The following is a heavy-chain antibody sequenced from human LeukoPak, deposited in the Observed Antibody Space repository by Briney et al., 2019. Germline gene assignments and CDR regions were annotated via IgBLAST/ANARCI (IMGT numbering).Heavy chain of an antibody. J-gene: IGHJ4*02. V-gene: IGHV3-23*01. CDR1: GFTFSSYA. CDR3: AKDLDALGSFPTSLSNY. CDR2: ISGSGGST. Sequence: GGSLRLSCAAPGFTFSSYAMSWVRQAPGKGLEWISAISGSGGSTYYADSVKGRFTISRDNSKNTLYLQMHSLRAEDTAVYYCAKDLDALGSFPTSLSNYWGQGTLVTVSS. D-gene: IGHD2-15*01.